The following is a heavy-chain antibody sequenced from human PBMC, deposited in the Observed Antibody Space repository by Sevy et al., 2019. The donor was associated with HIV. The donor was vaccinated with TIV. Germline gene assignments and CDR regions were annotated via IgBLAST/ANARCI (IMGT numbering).Heavy chain of an antibody. CDR3: AREGCTKPHDY. CDR1: GFDFSIYS. J-gene: IGHJ4*02. D-gene: IGHD2-8*01. Sequence: GGSLRLSCAASGFDFSIYSMSWVRRAPGKGLEWVSTLSFGCGKINYADSVKGRLTISRDNSKSSVYLQMNNMRVEDTAVYYCAREGCTKPHDYWGQGTLVTVSS. V-gene: IGHV3-23*01. CDR2: LSFGCGKI.